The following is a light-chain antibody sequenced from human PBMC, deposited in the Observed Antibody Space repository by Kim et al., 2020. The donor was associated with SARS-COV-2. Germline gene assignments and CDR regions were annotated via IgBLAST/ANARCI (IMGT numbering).Light chain of an antibody. CDR3: GTWDNSLNNMV. CDR1: SSNIGINY. CDR2: DNN. J-gene: IGLJ2*01. Sequence: GPKVTISGSGSSSNIGINYVSWYQQLPGTAPKLLIYDNNERPSGIPDRFSASKSGTSATLGITGLQTGDEADYYCGTWDNSLNNMVFGGGTQLTVL. V-gene: IGLV1-51*01.